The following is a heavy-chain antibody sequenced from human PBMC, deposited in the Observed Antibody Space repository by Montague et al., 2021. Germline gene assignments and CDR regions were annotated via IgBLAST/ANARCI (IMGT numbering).Heavy chain of an antibody. J-gene: IGHJ4*02. CDR3: ARAEDYYGLGSYRGFDY. CDR1: GGSISSGGYY. V-gene: IGHV4-31*03. D-gene: IGHD3-10*01. CDR2: IFYSGNT. Sequence: TLSLTCTVSGGSISSGGYYWSWIRQLPGKGLEWIGYIFYSGNTYYNPSLKSRVTISVDTSKNQFSLKLNSVTDADTAVYYCARAEDYYGLGSYRGFDYWGQGTLVTVSS.